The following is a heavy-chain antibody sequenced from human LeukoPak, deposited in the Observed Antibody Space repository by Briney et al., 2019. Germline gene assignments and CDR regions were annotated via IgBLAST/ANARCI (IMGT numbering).Heavy chain of an antibody. D-gene: IGHD3-22*01. J-gene: IGHJ4*02. CDR3: ARERYDSSAFDH. V-gene: IGHV1-69*13. Sequence: SVKVSCKASGGTFSSYAISWVRQAPGQGLEWMGGIIPIFGTANYAQKFQGRVTITADESTSTAYMELSSLRSEDTALYYCARERYDSSAFDHWGQGTLITVSS. CDR1: GGTFSSYA. CDR2: IIPIFGTA.